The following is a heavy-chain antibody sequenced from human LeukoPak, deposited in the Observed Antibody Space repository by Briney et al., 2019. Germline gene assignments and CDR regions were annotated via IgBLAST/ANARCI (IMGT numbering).Heavy chain of an antibody. D-gene: IGHD2-15*01. V-gene: IGHV1-18*01. CDR2: ISGYNGNT. CDR3: ARVGCSRGDCYSSADY. Sequence: ASVKVSCKTSGYTFTRYGISWVRQAPGQGLEWMGWISGYNGNTKYEQKLQGRMTMTTDSSTGTADMELRSLRSGDTAVYYCARVGCSRGDCYSSADYWGQGTLVIVSS. CDR1: GYTFTRYG. J-gene: IGHJ4*02.